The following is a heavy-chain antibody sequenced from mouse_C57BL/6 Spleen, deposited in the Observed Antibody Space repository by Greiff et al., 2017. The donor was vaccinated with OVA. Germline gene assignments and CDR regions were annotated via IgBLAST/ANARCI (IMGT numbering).Heavy chain of an antibody. D-gene: IGHD1-1*01. Sequence: QVQLQQPGAELVKPGASVKLSCKASGYTFTSYWMHWVKQRPGQGLEWIGMIHPNSGSTNYNEKFKSKATLTVDKSSSTAYMQLSSLTSEDSAVYYCARGVYGSSPWFAYWGQGTLVTVSA. J-gene: IGHJ3*01. CDR3: ARGVYGSSPWFAY. CDR1: GYTFTSYW. V-gene: IGHV1-64*01. CDR2: IHPNSGST.